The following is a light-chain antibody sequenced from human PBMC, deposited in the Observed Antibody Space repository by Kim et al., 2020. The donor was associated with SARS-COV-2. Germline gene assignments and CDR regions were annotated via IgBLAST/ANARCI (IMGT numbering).Light chain of an antibody. CDR3: QQYDDWPPNT. CDR2: GAS. V-gene: IGKV3-15*01. CDR1: QSVRNN. J-gene: IGKJ2*01. Sequence: TQSPATLSASPGDRATLSCRASQSVRNNLAWYQQKPGQSPRLVIYGASTRATGIPDRFSGSGSGTEFTLTISSLQSEDFSVYYCQQYDDWPPNTFGQGTKLEI.